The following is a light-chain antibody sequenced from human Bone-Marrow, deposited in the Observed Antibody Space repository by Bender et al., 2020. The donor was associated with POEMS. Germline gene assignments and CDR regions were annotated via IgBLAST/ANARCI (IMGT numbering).Light chain of an antibody. J-gene: IGLJ2*01. V-gene: IGLV2-23*02. Sequence: QSALTQPASVSGSPGQSITIPCTGTSSDVGAYNLVSLYQQHPGQAPRLIIYDVTKRPSRISSRFSGSKSGYTASLMISGLQPEDEADYYCCSYAGRNTWEFGGGTKLTVL. CDR3: CSYAGRNTWE. CDR1: SSDVGAYNL. CDR2: DVT.